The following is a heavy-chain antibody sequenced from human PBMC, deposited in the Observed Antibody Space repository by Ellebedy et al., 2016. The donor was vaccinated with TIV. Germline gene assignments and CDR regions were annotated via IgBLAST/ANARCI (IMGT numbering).Heavy chain of an antibody. J-gene: IGHJ4*02. D-gene: IGHD2/OR15-2a*01. CDR3: AKEEGPEASTRLH. CDR1: GFTFRSVA. V-gene: IGHV3-30*18. Sequence: PGGSLRLSCTASGFTFRSVAMHRVRQAPGKGLEWIALISYDSSQKYFAPSVKARFTVSRDNSNKTVFLEMHRLTSDDTAVYYCAKEEGPEASTRLHWGQGAPVTVSS. CDR2: ISYDSSQK.